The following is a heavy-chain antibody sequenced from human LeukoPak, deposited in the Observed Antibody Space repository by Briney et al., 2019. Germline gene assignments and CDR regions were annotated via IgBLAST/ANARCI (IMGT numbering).Heavy chain of an antibody. V-gene: IGHV1-8*02. CDR3: ARGLRAGTTRYDAFDI. Sequence: GASVKVSCKASGYTFTSYGISWVRQATGQGLEWMGWMNPNSGNTGYAQKFQGRVTMTRNTSISTAYMELSSLRSEDTAVYYCARGLRAGTTRYDAFDIWGQGTMVTVSS. D-gene: IGHD1-7*01. J-gene: IGHJ3*02. CDR2: MNPNSGNT. CDR1: GYTFTSYG.